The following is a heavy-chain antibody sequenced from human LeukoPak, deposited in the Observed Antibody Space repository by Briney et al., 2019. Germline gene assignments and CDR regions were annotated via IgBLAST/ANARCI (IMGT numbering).Heavy chain of an antibody. CDR1: GGSISSYYW. D-gene: IGHD4-4*01. CDR2: IDWDDDK. CDR3: ARIPYSNHAPFDY. V-gene: IGHV2-70*11. J-gene: IGHJ4*02. Sequence: TLSLTCTVSGGSISSYYWSRIRQPPGKALEWLARIDWDDDKYYSTSLKTRLTISKDTSKNQVVLTMTNMDPVDTATYYCARIPYSNHAPFDYWGQGTLVTVSS.